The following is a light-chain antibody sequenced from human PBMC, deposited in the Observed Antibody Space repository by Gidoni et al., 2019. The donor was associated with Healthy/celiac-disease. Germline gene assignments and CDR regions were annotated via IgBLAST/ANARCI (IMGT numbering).Light chain of an antibody. CDR2: GAS. Sequence: EIVMMQSPATLSVSPGERATLYCRASQSVSSNLAWYQQKPGQAPRLLIYGASTRATGIPARFSGSGSGTEFTLTISSLQSEDFAVYYCQQYNNWPPDTFGQGTKLEIK. CDR1: QSVSSN. CDR3: QQYNNWPPDT. V-gene: IGKV3-15*01. J-gene: IGKJ2*01.